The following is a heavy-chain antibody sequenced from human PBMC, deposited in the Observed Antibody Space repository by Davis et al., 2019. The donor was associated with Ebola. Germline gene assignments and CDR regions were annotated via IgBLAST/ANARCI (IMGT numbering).Heavy chain of an antibody. J-gene: IGHJ6*03. CDR2: ISGNGQVA. Sequence: PGGSLRLSCAASGFILSSFSMTWIRQAPGKGLEWVSIISGNGQVAYYVDSVKGRFTISRDNSKNTLFLQMNSLRAEDTAIYYCAREDHFWSSYSYSYYLDVWGKGTTVTVSS. V-gene: IGHV3-23*01. CDR3: AREDHFWSSYSYSYYLDV. CDR1: GFILSSFS. D-gene: IGHD3/OR15-3a*01.